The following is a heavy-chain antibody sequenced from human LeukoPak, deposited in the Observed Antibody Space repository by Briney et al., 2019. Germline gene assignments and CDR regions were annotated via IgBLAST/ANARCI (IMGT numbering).Heavy chain of an antibody. Sequence: GESLKISCKGSGYSFTSYWIGWGRQMPGKGLEWMGISDPGYSDTRDSPSFQGQVTVSADKSISTAYLQWSSLKASDTAMYYCARHGYDSSGRRVYFDYWGQGTLVTVSS. CDR2: SDPGYSDT. J-gene: IGHJ4*02. CDR1: GYSFTSYW. CDR3: ARHGYDSSGRRVYFDY. V-gene: IGHV5-51*01. D-gene: IGHD3-22*01.